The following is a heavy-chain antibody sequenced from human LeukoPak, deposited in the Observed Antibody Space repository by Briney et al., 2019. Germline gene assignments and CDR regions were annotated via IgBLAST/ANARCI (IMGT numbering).Heavy chain of an antibody. D-gene: IGHD6-19*01. V-gene: IGHV1-46*01. CDR1: GDTFTSYY. CDR2: INPSGGST. CDR3: ARDRTLPAVAGYFDY. Sequence: ASVKVSCKASGDTFTSYYMHWVRQAPGQGLEWMGIINPSGGSTSYAQKFQGRVTMTRDTSTSTVYMELSSLRSEDTAVYYCARDRTLPAVAGYFDYSGPGTLVTASS. J-gene: IGHJ4*02.